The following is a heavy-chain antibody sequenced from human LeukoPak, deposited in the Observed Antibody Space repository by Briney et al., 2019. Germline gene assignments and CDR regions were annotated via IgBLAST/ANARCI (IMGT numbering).Heavy chain of an antibody. CDR1: GGSISNYY. V-gene: IGHV4-59*01. CDR3: ARGSSSFSY. J-gene: IGHJ4*02. Sequence: SETLSLTCTVSGGSISNYYWSWIQQPPGKGLEWIGYIYYSGSTNYNPSLKSRVTISVDMSKNQFSLKLSSATAADTAVYYCARGSSSFSYWGQGTLVTVSS. D-gene: IGHD6-13*01. CDR2: IYYSGST.